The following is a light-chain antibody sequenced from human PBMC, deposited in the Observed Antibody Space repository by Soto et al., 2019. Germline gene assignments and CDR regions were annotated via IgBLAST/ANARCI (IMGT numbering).Light chain of an antibody. CDR1: QSVLYSSNNKNY. V-gene: IGKV4-1*01. J-gene: IGKJ1*01. Sequence: DIVMTQSPDSLAVSLGERATINCKSSQSVLYSSNNKNYLAWYQQKPGQPPKLLIYWASTRESGVPDRFSGSGSGTDLTLTISSLQAEDVAVYYCQQYYSTPTFGQGTTVEIK. CDR3: QQYYSTPT. CDR2: WAS.